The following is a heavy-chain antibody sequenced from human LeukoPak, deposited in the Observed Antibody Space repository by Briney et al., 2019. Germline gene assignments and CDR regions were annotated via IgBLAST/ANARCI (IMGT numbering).Heavy chain of an antibody. J-gene: IGHJ4*02. CDR3: VREKDSTGYPFGY. V-gene: IGHV1-18*01. CDR1: GYTVTTYG. Sequence: GASVKVSCKASGYTVTTYGISWVRQAPGQGLEWMGWFSAYNGNTNYAQKLQGRVTMTRDTSTSAAYMELRSLRSDDTAVYYCVREKDSTGYPFGYWAQGTLVTVSS. D-gene: IGHD3-22*01. CDR2: FSAYNGNT.